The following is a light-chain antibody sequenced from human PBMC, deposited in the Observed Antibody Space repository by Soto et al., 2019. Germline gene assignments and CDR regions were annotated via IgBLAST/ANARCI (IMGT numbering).Light chain of an antibody. CDR2: GAS. CDR1: QSVSSH. CDR3: QQYHNWYT. Sequence: EVVMTQSPATLSVSPGERATFSCRASQSVSSHLAWYQQKVGQAPRLLIYGASTRATGVPARFSGSGFGTEFTLAISSLQSEEFAVYYCQQYHNWYTFGQGTKLE. J-gene: IGKJ2*01. V-gene: IGKV3-15*01.